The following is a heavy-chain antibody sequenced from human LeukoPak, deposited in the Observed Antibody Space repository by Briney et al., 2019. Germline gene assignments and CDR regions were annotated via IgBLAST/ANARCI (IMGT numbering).Heavy chain of an antibody. V-gene: IGHV3-21*01. CDR3: ATNDFWSDFDY. CDR2: ISSSSSSYI. D-gene: IGHD3-3*01. Sequence: GGSLRLSCAASGFTFSSYSMNWVRQAPGKGLEWVSSISSSSSSYIYYADSVKGRFTISRDNAKNSLYLQMNSLRAEDTAVYYCATNDFWSDFDYWGQGTLVTVSS. J-gene: IGHJ4*02. CDR1: GFTFSSYS.